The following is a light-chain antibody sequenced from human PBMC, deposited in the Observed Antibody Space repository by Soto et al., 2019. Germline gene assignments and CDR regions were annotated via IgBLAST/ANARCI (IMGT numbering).Light chain of an antibody. CDR1: QSIGTW. Sequence: IQVTQSHTTLSAFQGDRVTISCRARQSIGTWLAWYQQKPGKAPKLLIYDASTLESGVPSRFSGSGSGTEFTLTIISLQPEDVATYYCPEYNSYPVSFGQGTLLEIK. V-gene: IGKV1-5*01. CDR2: DAS. CDR3: PEYNSYPVS. J-gene: IGKJ5*01.